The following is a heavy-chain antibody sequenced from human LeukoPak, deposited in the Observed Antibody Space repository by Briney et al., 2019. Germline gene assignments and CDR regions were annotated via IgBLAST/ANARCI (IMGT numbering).Heavy chain of an antibody. V-gene: IGHV3-64*01. Sequence: GGSLRLSCAASGFTFSSYGMHWVRQAPGKGLEYVSAISSNGGSTYYANSVKGRFTISRDNSKNTLYLQMGSLRAEDMAVYYCARGGYYYGSGSYFYWGQGTLVTVSS. D-gene: IGHD3-10*01. CDR3: ARGGYYYGSGSYFY. CDR1: GFTFSSYG. CDR2: ISSNGGST. J-gene: IGHJ4*02.